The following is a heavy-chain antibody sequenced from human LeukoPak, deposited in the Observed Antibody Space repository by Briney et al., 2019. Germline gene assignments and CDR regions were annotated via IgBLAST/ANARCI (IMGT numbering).Heavy chain of an antibody. Sequence: ASVKVSCKASGYTFTGYYMHWVRQAPGQGLEWMGWINPNSGGTNYAQKCQGRVTMTRDTSISTAYMELSRLRSDDTAVYYCARSNVLLWFGELFGDAFDIWGQGTMVTVSS. CDR2: INPNSGGT. CDR3: ARSNVLLWFGELFGDAFDI. D-gene: IGHD3-10*01. J-gene: IGHJ3*02. CDR1: GYTFTGYY. V-gene: IGHV1-2*02.